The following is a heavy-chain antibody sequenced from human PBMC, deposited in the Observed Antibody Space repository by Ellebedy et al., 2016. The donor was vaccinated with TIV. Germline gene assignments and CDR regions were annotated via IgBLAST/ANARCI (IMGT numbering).Heavy chain of an antibody. J-gene: IGHJ6*04. Sequence: MPSETLSLTCTVSGGSITNYYWSWIRQPPGKGLEWIGYIYYSGSTNYNTSLETRVTISVDTSKNQFSLKLSSVTAADTAVYYCAREGRGNSAGMDVWGKGTTVTVSS. CDR2: IYYSGST. D-gene: IGHD3-10*01. CDR3: AREGRGNSAGMDV. V-gene: IGHV4-59*01. CDR1: GGSITNYY.